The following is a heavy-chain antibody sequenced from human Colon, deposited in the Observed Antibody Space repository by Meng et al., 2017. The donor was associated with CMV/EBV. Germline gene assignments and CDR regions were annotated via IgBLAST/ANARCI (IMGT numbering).Heavy chain of an antibody. CDR1: FTFNTYT. CDR3: ARDSGYCTGSTCSGWFDP. J-gene: IGHJ5*02. Sequence: FTFNTYTMHWVRQAPGKGLEWVSSISSTSRYIFYADSLKGRFTISRDNAKNSLYLQMNNLRAEDTALYYCARDSGYCTGSTCSGWFDPWGQGTLVTVSS. CDR2: ISSTSRYI. D-gene: IGHD2-8*02. V-gene: IGHV3-21*06.